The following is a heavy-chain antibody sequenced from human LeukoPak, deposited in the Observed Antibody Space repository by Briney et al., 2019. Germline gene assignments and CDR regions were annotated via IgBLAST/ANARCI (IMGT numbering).Heavy chain of an antibody. Sequence: PGGSLRLSCAVSGFTFSSSYMNWVRQAPGKGLEWVANIKQDGSEKYYVDSVKGRFTISRDNAQNSLYLQMNSLRAEDTAVYYCAKDLMRDRWFGESWGQGTLVTVSS. CDR3: AKDLMRDRWFGES. V-gene: IGHV3-7*01. J-gene: IGHJ5*02. D-gene: IGHD3-10*01. CDR2: IKQDGSEK. CDR1: GFTFSSSY.